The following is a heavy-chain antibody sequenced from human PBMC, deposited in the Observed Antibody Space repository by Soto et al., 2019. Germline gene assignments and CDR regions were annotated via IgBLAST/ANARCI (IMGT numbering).Heavy chain of an antibody. CDR1: GFTFSSYG. Sequence: QVQLVESGGGVVQPGRSRRLSCAASGFTFSSYGMHWVRQAPGKGLEWVAVISYDGSNKYYADSVKGRFTISRDNSKNTLYLQMNSLRAEDTAVYYCAKTLYNDYGEGPAFNWGQGTLVTVSS. D-gene: IGHD4-17*01. CDR2: ISYDGSNK. CDR3: AKTLYNDYGEGPAFN. V-gene: IGHV3-30*18. J-gene: IGHJ4*02.